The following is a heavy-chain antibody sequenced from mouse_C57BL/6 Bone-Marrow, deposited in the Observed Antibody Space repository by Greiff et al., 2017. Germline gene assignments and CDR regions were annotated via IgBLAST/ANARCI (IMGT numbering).Heavy chain of an antibody. CDR1: GFTFSSYG. Sequence: EVKLQESGGDLVKPGGSLKLSCAASGFTFSSYGMSWVRQTPDKRLEWVATISSGGSYTYYPDSVKGRFTISRDNAKNTLYLQMSSLKSEDTAMYYCARPLIYYDYDVGYWGQGTTLTVSS. V-gene: IGHV5-6*01. CDR3: ARPLIYYDYDVGY. D-gene: IGHD2-4*01. J-gene: IGHJ2*01. CDR2: ISSGGSYT.